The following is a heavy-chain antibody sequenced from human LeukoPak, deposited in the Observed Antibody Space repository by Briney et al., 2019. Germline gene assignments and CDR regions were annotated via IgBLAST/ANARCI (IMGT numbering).Heavy chain of an antibody. J-gene: IGHJ6*03. CDR3: ARGGNVAVAATETYYYYMDV. CDR2: IYYSGST. Sequence: SETLSLTCTVSGGSISSSSYYWGWIRQPPGKGLEWIGSIYYSGSTNYNPSLKSRVTISVDTSKNQFSLKLSSVTAADTAVYYCARGGNVAVAATETYYYYMDVWGKGTTVTVSS. D-gene: IGHD2-15*01. CDR1: GGSISSSSYY. V-gene: IGHV4-39*07.